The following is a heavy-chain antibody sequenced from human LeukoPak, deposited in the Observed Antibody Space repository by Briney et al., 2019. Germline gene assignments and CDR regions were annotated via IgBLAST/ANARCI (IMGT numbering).Heavy chain of an antibody. CDR3: ARGLGDGSNLWFDY. D-gene: IGHD5-24*01. CDR2: ISYDGSNK. Sequence: GGSLRLSCAASGFTFSSYAMHWVRQAPGKGLEWVAVISYDGSNKYYADSVKGRFTISRDNSKNTLYLQMNSLRAEDTAVYYCARGLGDGSNLWFDYWGQGTLVTVSS. CDR1: GFTFSSYA. V-gene: IGHV3-30-3*01. J-gene: IGHJ4*02.